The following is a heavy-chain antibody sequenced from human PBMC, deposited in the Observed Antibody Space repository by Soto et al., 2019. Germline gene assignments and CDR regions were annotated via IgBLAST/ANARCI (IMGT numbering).Heavy chain of an antibody. V-gene: IGHV3-23*01. Sequence: LRLSCAASGFTFSSYAMSWVRQAPGKGLEWVSAISGSGGSTYYADSVKGRFTISRDNSKNTLYLQMNSLRAEDTAVYYCAKVEQDFWSGYDYYYYGMDVWGQGTTVTVSS. CDR2: ISGSGGST. J-gene: IGHJ6*02. D-gene: IGHD3-3*01. CDR1: GFTFSSYA. CDR3: AKVEQDFWSGYDYYYYGMDV.